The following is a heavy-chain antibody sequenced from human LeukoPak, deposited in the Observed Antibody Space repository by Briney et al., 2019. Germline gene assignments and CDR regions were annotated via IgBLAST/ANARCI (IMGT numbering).Heavy chain of an antibody. CDR2: IYYSGST. CDR1: GGSISSHH. V-gene: IGHV4-59*08. Sequence: SETLSLTCTVSGGSISSHHWSWVRQPPGKGLEWIGYIYYSGSTNYKPSLKSRVTISVDTSKNQFSLKLTSVTAADTAVYYCARHLDIAASGTFDYWGQGTLVTVSS. J-gene: IGHJ4*02. CDR3: ARHLDIAASGTFDY. D-gene: IGHD6-13*01.